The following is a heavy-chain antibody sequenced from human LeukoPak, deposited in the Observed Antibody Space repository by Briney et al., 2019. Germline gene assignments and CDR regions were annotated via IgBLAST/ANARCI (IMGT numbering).Heavy chain of an antibody. Sequence: PSETLSLTCTVSGYSVSSGYYWGWVRQPPGKGLEWIGSIYYSGSTYYNPSLKSRVTISVDMSKNQFSLKLNSVTAADTAVYYCARDLVAFDYWGQGALVIVSS. CDR2: IYYSGST. CDR3: ARDLVAFDY. CDR1: GYSVSSGYY. J-gene: IGHJ4*02. V-gene: IGHV4-38-2*02. D-gene: IGHD2-15*01.